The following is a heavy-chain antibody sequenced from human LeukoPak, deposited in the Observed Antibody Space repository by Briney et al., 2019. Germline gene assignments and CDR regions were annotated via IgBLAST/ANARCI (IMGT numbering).Heavy chain of an antibody. J-gene: IGHJ4*02. V-gene: IGHV3-30*01. D-gene: IGHD2-15*01. CDR3: ARLCSGGSCYEDY. CDR1: GFTFSSYA. CDR2: ISYDGSNK. Sequence: GGSLRLSCAASGFTFSSYAMHWVRQAPGKGLEWVAVISYDGSNKYYADSVKGRFTISRDNSKNTLYLQMNSLRAEDTAVYYRARLCSGGSCYEDYWGQGTLVTVSS.